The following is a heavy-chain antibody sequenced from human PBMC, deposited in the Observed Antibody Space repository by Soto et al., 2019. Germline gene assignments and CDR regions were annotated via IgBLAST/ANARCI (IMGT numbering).Heavy chain of an antibody. CDR3: ARDLQYSRLFYGMDV. V-gene: IGHV4-31*03. CDR2: IYYSGST. D-gene: IGHD6-13*01. CDR1: GGSISSGGYY. Sequence: SETLCLTCTVSGGSISSGGYYWSWIRQHPGKGLEWIGYIYYSGSTCYNPSLKSRVTISVDTSKNQFSLKLSSVTAADTAVYYCARDLQYSRLFYGMDVWGQGTTVTVSS. J-gene: IGHJ6*02.